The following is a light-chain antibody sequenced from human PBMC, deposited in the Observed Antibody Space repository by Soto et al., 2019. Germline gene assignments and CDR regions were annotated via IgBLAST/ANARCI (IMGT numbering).Light chain of an antibody. V-gene: IGKV1-5*03. CDR3: QQYSSYSPYT. CDR1: QSITTW. Sequence: DIQMTQSPSTVSAYVGDSVTITCRASQSITTWLAWYQQRPGKAPKLLIYEASTLHSGVPSRFSGSGSGTEFTLVISRLQPDDLATYYCQQYSSYSPYTFGQGTKVEI. J-gene: IGKJ2*01. CDR2: EAS.